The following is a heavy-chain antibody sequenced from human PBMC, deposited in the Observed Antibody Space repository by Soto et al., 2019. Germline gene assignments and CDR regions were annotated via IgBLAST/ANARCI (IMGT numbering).Heavy chain of an antibody. Sequence: GGSLRLSCSVSGFTFSSYSIHWVRQAPGKGLEWISYISSSSSAIHYADSVRGRFTVSRDNGKNSAYLQMNSLTDEDTAIYHCARVYSSGWSADCWGQGTRVTVSS. V-gene: IGHV3-48*02. J-gene: IGHJ4*02. CDR1: GFTFSSYS. CDR2: ISSSSSAI. CDR3: ARVYSSGWSADC. D-gene: IGHD6-19*01.